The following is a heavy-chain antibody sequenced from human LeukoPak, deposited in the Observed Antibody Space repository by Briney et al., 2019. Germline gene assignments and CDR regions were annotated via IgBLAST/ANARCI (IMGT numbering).Heavy chain of an antibody. V-gene: IGHV3-53*01. Sequence: GGSPRLSCAASGFTVSSNYMSWVRQAPGKGLEWVSVIYSGGSTYYADSVKGRFTISRDNSKNTLYLQMNSLRAEDTAVYYCARTPSRPYYYYYMDVWSKGTTVTVSS. CDR1: GFTVSSNY. CDR3: ARTPSRPYYYYYMDV. J-gene: IGHJ6*03. CDR2: IYSGGST.